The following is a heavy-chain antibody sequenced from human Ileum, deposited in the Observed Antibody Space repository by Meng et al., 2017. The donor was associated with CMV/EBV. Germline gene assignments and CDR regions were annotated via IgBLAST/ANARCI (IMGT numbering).Heavy chain of an antibody. CDR3: ARAISGHYYVP. J-gene: IGHJ1*01. CDR2: INYRGTT. Sequence: VQPQGSGPGLVKPSQTLSRTCTVSGGCISSGDYYWSWIREPPGKGLEWIGYINYRGTTYYNPSLKSRLTISVDTSNNQFSLILSSVTAADTALYYCARAISGHYYVPWGQGTLVTVSS. D-gene: IGHD3-22*01. V-gene: IGHV4-30-4*08. CDR1: GGCISSGDYY.